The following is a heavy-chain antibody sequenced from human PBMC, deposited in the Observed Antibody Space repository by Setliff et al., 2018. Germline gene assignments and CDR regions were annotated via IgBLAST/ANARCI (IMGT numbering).Heavy chain of an antibody. CDR1: GGSISSSSYY. J-gene: IGHJ4*02. V-gene: IGHV4-39*07. CDR3: ARGGGRYHAAS. Sequence: SETLSLTCTVSGGSISSSSYYWGWIRQPPGKGLEWIGEIYHDGNSNFAPSVHYSPSLKSRAIMSIDKSKNHFSLNLSSVTAADTAVYYCARGGGRYHAASWGQGTMVTVSS. CDR2: IYHDGNSNFAPSV. D-gene: IGHD1-26*01.